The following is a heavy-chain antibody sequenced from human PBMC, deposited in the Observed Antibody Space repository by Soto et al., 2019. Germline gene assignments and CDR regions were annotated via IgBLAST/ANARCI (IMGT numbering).Heavy chain of an antibody. Sequence: VQLVESGGGLVQPGGSLRLSCAASGFTFSSYSMNWVRQAPGKGLEWVSYISSSSSTIYYADSVKGRFTISRDNAKNSLYLQMNSLRAEDTAVYYCASPTYAYGNDYWGQGTLVTVSS. D-gene: IGHD3-10*01. CDR2: ISSSSSTI. J-gene: IGHJ4*02. CDR1: GFTFSSYS. CDR3: ASPTYAYGNDY. V-gene: IGHV3-48*01.